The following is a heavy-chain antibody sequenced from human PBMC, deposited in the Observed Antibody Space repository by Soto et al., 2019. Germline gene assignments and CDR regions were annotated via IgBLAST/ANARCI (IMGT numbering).Heavy chain of an antibody. CDR1: GGSFSGYY. D-gene: IGHD3-10*01. V-gene: IGHV4-34*01. J-gene: IGHJ4*02. CDR3: ARRYSHYYYGSGSAFDY. Sequence: SETLSLTCAVYGGSFSGYYWSWIRQPPGKGLEWIGEINHSGSTNYNPSLKSRVTISVDTSKNQFSLKLSSVTAADTAVYYCARRYSHYYYGSGSAFDYWGQGTLVTVSS. CDR2: INHSGST.